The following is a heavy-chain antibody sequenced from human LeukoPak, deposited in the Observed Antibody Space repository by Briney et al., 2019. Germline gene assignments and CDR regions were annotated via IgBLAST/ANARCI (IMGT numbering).Heavy chain of an antibody. V-gene: IGHV3-33*01. Sequence: GGSLRLSCAASAYTFSKYGMHWVRQAPGKGLEWVAVIWHDGSNQHYADSVKGRFTISRDNSKNTVFLQMDGLRVEDTAVYYCARNSATSGYYGMDVWGRGTPVSVSS. CDR3: ARNSATSGYYGMDV. CDR1: AYTFSKYG. J-gene: IGHJ6*02. CDR2: IWHDGSNQ. D-gene: IGHD2-2*03.